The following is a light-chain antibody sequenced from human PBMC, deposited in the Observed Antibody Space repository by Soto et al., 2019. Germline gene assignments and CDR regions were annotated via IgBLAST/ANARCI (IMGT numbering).Light chain of an antibody. J-gene: IGLJ3*02. CDR3: CSYAGSTTSWV. CDR1: SSDVGSYNL. CDR2: DVS. V-gene: IGLV2-23*02. Sequence: QSALTQPASVSGSPVQSITISCTGTSSDVGSYNLVSWYQQHADKAPKLMIYDVSKRPSGISNRFSGSKSGSTASLTISGLQAEDEADYYCCSYAGSTTSWVFGGGTKLTVL.